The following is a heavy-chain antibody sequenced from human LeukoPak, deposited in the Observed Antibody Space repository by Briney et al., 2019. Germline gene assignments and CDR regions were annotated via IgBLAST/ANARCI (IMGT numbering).Heavy chain of an antibody. J-gene: IGHJ5*02. Sequence: SETLSLTCTVSGTSLSSSAYYWNWIRQPPGKRLEWIGSIYSSGRTYYNPSLQSRVSISVDTSKNQFPLNLTSVTAVDTAVYYCARDRGPFITPNWFDPWGQGSLVYVSS. CDR1: GTSLSSSAYY. D-gene: IGHD3-22*01. CDR2: IYSSGRT. CDR3: ARDRGPFITPNWFDP. V-gene: IGHV4-39*06.